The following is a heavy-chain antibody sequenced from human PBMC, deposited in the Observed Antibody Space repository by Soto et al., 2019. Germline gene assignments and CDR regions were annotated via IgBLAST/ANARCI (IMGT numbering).Heavy chain of an antibody. CDR2: INSDGSST. CDR1: GFTFSGRW. Sequence: PGGSRRLSCVGSGFTFSGRWMHWVRQAPGKGKGWVSRINSDGSSTTYADSVKGRFPISRDNAKNTLSLQMNSLRAEDTAIYYCARGPSYSSSWYGFDYWGQGALVTVSS. CDR3: ARGPSYSSSWYGFDY. D-gene: IGHD6-13*01. J-gene: IGHJ4*02. V-gene: IGHV3-74*01.